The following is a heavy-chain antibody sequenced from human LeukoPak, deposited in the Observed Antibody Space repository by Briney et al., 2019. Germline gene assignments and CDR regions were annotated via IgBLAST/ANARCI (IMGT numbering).Heavy chain of an antibody. CDR3: AKEGSSYGLKADYFDY. V-gene: IGHV3-30*18. D-gene: IGHD5-18*01. Sequence: GGSLRLSCAASGFTFSSYGMHWVRQAPGKGLEWVAVISYDGSNKYYADSVKGRFTISRDNSKNTLYLQMNSLRAEDTAGYYCAKEGSSYGLKADYFDYWAREPWSPSPQ. J-gene: IGHJ4*02. CDR2: ISYDGSNK. CDR1: GFTFSSYG.